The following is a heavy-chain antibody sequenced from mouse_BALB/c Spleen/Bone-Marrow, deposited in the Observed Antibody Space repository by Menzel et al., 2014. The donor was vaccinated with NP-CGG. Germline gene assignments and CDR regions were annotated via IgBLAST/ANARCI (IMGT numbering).Heavy chain of an antibody. V-gene: IGHV4-1*02. CDR2: INPDSSTI. J-gene: IGHJ2*01. D-gene: IGHD2-1*01. CDR1: GFDFSRYW. CDR3: ARQGYYGKGDY. Sequence: DVQLQESGGGLVQPGGSLKLSCAASGFDFSRYWMSWVRQAPRKGLEWIGEINPDSSTINYTPSLKDKFIISRDNAKNTPYLQMSKVRSEDTALYYCARQGYYGKGDYWGQGTTLTVSS.